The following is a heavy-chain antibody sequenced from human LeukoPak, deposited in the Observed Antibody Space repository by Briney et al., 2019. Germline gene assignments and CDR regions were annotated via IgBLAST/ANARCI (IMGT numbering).Heavy chain of an antibody. Sequence: SETLSLTCTVSGGSISSGSYYWSWIRQPAGKGLEGIGRIYHSGSTYYNPSLKSRVTISVDTSKNQFSLKLSSVTAADTAVYYCARHRQRLELRLPENFDYWGQGTLVTVSS. CDR1: GGSISSGSYY. D-gene: IGHD1-7*01. CDR2: IYHSGST. CDR3: ARHRQRLELRLPENFDY. V-gene: IGHV4-61*02. J-gene: IGHJ4*02.